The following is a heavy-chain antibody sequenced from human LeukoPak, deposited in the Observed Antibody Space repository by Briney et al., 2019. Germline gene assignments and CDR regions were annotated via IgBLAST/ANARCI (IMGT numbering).Heavy chain of an antibody. CDR1: GFTFSSYA. Sequence: QPGGSLRLSCAASGFTFSSYAMSWDRRAPGKGLEWVSAISGSGGSTYYADSVKGRFTISRDNSKNTLYLQMNSLRAEDTAVYYCAKVGYSSGWYFPFDPWGQGTLVTVSS. J-gene: IGHJ5*02. CDR2: ISGSGGST. V-gene: IGHV3-23*01. CDR3: AKVGYSSGWYFPFDP. D-gene: IGHD6-19*01.